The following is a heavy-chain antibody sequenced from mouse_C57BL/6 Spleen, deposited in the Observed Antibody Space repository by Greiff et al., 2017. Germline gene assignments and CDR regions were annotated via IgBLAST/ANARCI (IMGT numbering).Heavy chain of an antibody. CDR3: ARGYYYGSSYGYFDV. CDR1: GYSITSGYY. CDR2: ISYDGSN. V-gene: IGHV3-6*01. D-gene: IGHD1-1*01. J-gene: IGHJ1*03. Sequence: DVKLQESGPGLVKPSQSLSLTCSVTGYSITSGYYWNWIRQFPGNKLEWMGYISYDGSNNYNPSLKNRISITRDTSKNQFFLKLNSVTTEDTATYYCARGYYYGSSYGYFDVWGTGTTVTVSS.